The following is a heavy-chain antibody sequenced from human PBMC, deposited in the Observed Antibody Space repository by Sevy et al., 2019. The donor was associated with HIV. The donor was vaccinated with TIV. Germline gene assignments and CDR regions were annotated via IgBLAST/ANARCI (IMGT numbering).Heavy chain of an antibody. V-gene: IGHV4-61*08. J-gene: IGHJ4*02. Sequence: SETLSLNCSVSGGSIDSPGYYWGWIRQPPGKGLEWIGHIYNNGNTNYNPSLRSRVTISVDRSKNQFSLKLSSVTAADTAVYYCAKVTYYYDSRGYPNYYFDYWGQGTLVTVSS. CDR3: AKVTYYYDSRGYPNYYFDY. CDR1: GGSIDSPGYY. D-gene: IGHD3-22*01. CDR2: IYNNGNT.